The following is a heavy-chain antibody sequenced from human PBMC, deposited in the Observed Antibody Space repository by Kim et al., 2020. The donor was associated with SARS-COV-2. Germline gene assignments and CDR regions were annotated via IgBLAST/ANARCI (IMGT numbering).Heavy chain of an antibody. D-gene: IGHD2-15*01. V-gene: IGHV4-39*01. Sequence: SETLSLTCTVSGGSISSSSYYWGWIRQPPGKGLEWIGSIYYSGSTYYNPSLKSRVTISVDTSKNQFSLKLSSVTAADTAVYYCARRVGYCSGGSCYSFDYWGQGTLVTVSS. J-gene: IGHJ4*02. CDR2: IYYSGST. CDR1: GGSISSSSYY. CDR3: ARRVGYCSGGSCYSFDY.